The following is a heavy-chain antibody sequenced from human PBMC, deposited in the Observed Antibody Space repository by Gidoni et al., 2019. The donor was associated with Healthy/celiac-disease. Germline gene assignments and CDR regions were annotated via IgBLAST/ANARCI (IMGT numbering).Heavy chain of an antibody. D-gene: IGHD3-3*01. CDR1: GFTFRTAW. CDR2: IKSKTDGGTT. CDR3: TTDFLDNPLNYYYYYMDV. V-gene: IGHV3-15*01. Sequence: EVQLVESGGGLVKPGGSLRLSCAASGFTFRTAWMSGVRQAPGKGLEWVGRIKSKTDGGTTDYAAPVKGRFTISRDDSKNTLYLQMNSLKTEDTAVYYCTTDFLDNPLNYYYYYMDVWGKGTTVTVSS. J-gene: IGHJ6*03.